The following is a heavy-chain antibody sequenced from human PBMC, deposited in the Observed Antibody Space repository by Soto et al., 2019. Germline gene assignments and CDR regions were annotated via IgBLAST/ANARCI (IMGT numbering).Heavy chain of an antibody. Sequence: GGSLRLSCAASGFTFSNYAMSWVRQAPGKGLEWVSAISSSGDWTYYADSVKGRFTISRDNAKNSLYLQMNSLRAEDTAVYYCARATGADKEDYWGQGTLVTVSS. CDR3: ARATGADKEDY. CDR2: ISSSGDWT. CDR1: GFTFSNYA. J-gene: IGHJ4*02. V-gene: IGHV3-23*01. D-gene: IGHD3-10*01.